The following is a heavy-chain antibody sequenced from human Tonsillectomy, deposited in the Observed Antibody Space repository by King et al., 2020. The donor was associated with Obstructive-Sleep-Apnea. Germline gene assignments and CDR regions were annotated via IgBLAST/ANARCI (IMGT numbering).Heavy chain of an antibody. J-gene: IGHJ4*02. CDR3: ARVYIAAAGHTLDY. CDR1: GFTFSSYS. V-gene: IGHV3-21*01. CDR2: ISSSSTYI. Sequence: VQLVESGGGLVKPGGSLRLSCAASGFTFSSYSMNWVRQASGKGLEWVSSISSSSTYIIYADSVKGRFTISRDNAKNSLYLQMNSLRAEDTAVYYCARVYIAAAGHTLDYWGQGTLVTVSS. D-gene: IGHD6-13*01.